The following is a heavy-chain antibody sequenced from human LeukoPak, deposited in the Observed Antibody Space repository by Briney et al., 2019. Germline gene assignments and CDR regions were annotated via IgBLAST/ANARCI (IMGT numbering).Heavy chain of an antibody. CDR2: IKQDGSEK. Sequence: GGSLRLSCAASGFTLSSYWMSWVRQAPGKGLEWVANIKQDGSEKYYVDSVKGRFTISRDNAKNSLYLQMNSLRAEDTAVYYCAREPTYYDFWSGYYTLYFDYWGQGTLVTVSS. J-gene: IGHJ4*02. D-gene: IGHD3-3*01. CDR1: GFTLSSYW. CDR3: AREPTYYDFWSGYYTLYFDY. V-gene: IGHV3-7*01.